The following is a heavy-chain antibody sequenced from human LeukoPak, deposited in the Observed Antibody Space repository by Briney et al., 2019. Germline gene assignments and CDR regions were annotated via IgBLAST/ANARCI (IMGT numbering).Heavy chain of an antibody. CDR2: INHSGGST. V-gene: IGHV1-46*01. Sequence: GASVTVSCKASGYTFTSYYMHWVRQAPGQGLEGMGLINHSGGSTSYAQKFQGRVTMTRDTSTSTVYMELSSLRSEDTAVYYCATLGQLWSNPLDYWGERTLVTVSS. D-gene: IGHD5-18*01. CDR3: ATLGQLWSNPLDY. J-gene: IGHJ4*02. CDR1: GYTFTSYY.